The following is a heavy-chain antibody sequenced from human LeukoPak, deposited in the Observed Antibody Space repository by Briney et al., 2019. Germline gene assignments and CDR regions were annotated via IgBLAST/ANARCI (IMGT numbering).Heavy chain of an antibody. CDR1: GFTFDDYA. Sequence: PGRSLRLSCTASGFTFDDYAMHWVRQAPGKGLEWVSGISWNSGSIGYADSVKGRFTISRDNAKNSLYLQMNSLRAEDTALYYCAKDARGGSSSSWYRSGGFDPWGQGTLVTVSS. CDR3: AKDARGGSSSSWYRSGGFDP. V-gene: IGHV3-9*01. J-gene: IGHJ5*02. D-gene: IGHD6-13*01. CDR2: ISWNSGSI.